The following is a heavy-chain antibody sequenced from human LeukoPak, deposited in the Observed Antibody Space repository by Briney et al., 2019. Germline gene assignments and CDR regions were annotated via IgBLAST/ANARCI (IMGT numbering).Heavy chain of an antibody. J-gene: IGHJ4*02. CDR1: GFTFSSYA. V-gene: IGHV3-23*01. D-gene: IGHD3-9*01. Sequence: GGSLRLSCAASGFTFSSYAMSWVRQAPGKGLEWVSAISGSGGSTYYADSVKGRFTISRDNSKNTLYLQMNSLRAGDTAVYYCAKDVPIPQYYDILTGYAPDFDYWGQGTLVTVSS. CDR2: ISGSGGST. CDR3: AKDVPIPQYYDILTGYAPDFDY.